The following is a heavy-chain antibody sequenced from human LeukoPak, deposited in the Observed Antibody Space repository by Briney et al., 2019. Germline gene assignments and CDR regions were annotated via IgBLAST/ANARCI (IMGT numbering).Heavy chain of an antibody. CDR2: ISSTGGT. V-gene: IGHV3-64*01. D-gene: IGHD5-18*01. CDR3: ARGEGRGYTYVPDY. J-gene: IGHJ4*02. CDR1: GFSFSSYA. Sequence: PGGSLRLSCAASGFSFSSYAMHWVRQAPGKGLEYVSAISSTGGTYYANSVKGRFTISRDNSWNTLYLQLGSLRAEDMAVYYCARGEGRGYTYVPDYWGQGTLVTVSS.